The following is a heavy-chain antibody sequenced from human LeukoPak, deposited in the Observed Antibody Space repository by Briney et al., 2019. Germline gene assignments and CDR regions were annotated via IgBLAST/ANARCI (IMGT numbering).Heavy chain of an antibody. J-gene: IGHJ4*02. CDR2: INSDGSST. Sequence: GGSLRLSCAASGFTFSSYWMHWVRQAPGKGLVWVSRINSDGSSTSYADSVKGRFTISRDNAKNTLYLQMNSLRAEDTAVYYCARDADTSRAAVPSSRPLDYWGQGTLVTVSS. D-gene: IGHD2-2*01. CDR3: ARDADTSRAAVPSSRPLDY. CDR1: GFTFSSYW. V-gene: IGHV3-74*01.